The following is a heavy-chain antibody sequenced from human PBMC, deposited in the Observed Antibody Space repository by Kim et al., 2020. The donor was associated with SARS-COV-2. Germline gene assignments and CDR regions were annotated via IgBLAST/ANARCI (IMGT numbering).Heavy chain of an antibody. CDR2: IYYSGGT. J-gene: IGHJ6*02. V-gene: IGHV4-59*13. D-gene: IGHD3-10*01. Sequence: SETLSLTCTVSGGSISSYYWSWIRQPPGKGLEWIGYIYYSGGTNYNPSLKSRVTISVDTSKNQFSLKLSSVTAADTAVYYCARVSYGSGSYMPYYGMDVWGQGTTVTVSS. CDR1: GGSISSYY. CDR3: ARVSYGSGSYMPYYGMDV.